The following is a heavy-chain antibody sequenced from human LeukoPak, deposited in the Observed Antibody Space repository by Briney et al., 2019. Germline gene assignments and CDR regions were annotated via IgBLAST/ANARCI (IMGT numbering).Heavy chain of an antibody. J-gene: IGHJ3*02. D-gene: IGHD3-22*01. CDR1: GYTFTSYY. Sequence: ASVKVSCKASGYTFTSYYMHWVRQAPGQGLEWMGWINPNSGGTNYAQKFQGRVTMTRDTSISTAYMEPSRLRSDDTAVYYCAGPLDYYDSSGYYPDAFDIWGQGTMVTVSS. CDR2: INPNSGGT. V-gene: IGHV1-2*02. CDR3: AGPLDYYDSSGYYPDAFDI.